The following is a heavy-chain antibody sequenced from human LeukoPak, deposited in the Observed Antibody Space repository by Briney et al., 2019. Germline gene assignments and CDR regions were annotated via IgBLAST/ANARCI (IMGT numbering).Heavy chain of an antibody. CDR2: IKQDGSEK. D-gene: IGHD3-10*01. CDR1: GFTFSSYW. CDR3: AREGHVLLWFGELALPDY. Sequence: GGSLRLSCAASGFTFSSYWMSWVRQAPGKGLEWVANIKQDGSEKYYVDSVKGRFTISRDNAKNSLYLQMNSLRAEDTAVYYCAREGHVLLWFGELALPDYWGQGTLVTVSS. J-gene: IGHJ4*02. V-gene: IGHV3-7*01.